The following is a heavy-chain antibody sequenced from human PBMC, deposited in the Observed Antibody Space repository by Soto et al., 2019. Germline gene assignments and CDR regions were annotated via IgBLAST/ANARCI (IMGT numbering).Heavy chain of an antibody. CDR3: ASQSSYYARSVSPNDFDI. CDR1: GYTFTSYG. J-gene: IGHJ3*02. V-gene: IGHV1-18*01. CDR2: ISAYNGNT. D-gene: IGHD3-22*01. Sequence: AASVKVSCKASGYTFTSYGISWVRQAPGQGLEWMGWISAYNGNTNYAQKLQGRVTMTTDTSTSTAYMELRSLRSDDTAVYYCASQSSYYARSVSPNDFDIWGQGTIVPV.